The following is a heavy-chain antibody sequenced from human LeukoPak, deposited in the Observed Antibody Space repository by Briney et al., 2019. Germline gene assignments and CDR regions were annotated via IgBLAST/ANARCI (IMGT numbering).Heavy chain of an antibody. CDR2: IYYSGST. CDR1: GGSISSSSYY. J-gene: IGHJ1*01. Sequence: TETLSLTCTVSGGSISSSSYYWGWIRQPPGKGLAWIGSIYYSGSTYYNPSLKSRVTISVDTSKNQFSLKLSSVTAADTAVYYCARTVSGYPPSAEYFQHWGQGTPVTVSS. D-gene: IGHD3-22*01. V-gene: IGHV4-39*01. CDR3: ARTVSGYPPSAEYFQH.